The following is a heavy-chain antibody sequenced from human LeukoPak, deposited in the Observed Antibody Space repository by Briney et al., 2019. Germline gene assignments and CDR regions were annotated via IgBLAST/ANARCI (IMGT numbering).Heavy chain of an antibody. Sequence: GGSLRLSCAASGFTFSSYAMHWVRQAPGKGLEWVAVISYDGSNKYYADSVKGRFTISRDNSKNTLYLQMNSLRAEDTAVYYCARVRSPPITIFDYWGQGTLATVSS. CDR3: ARVRSPPITIFDY. J-gene: IGHJ4*02. CDR2: ISYDGSNK. D-gene: IGHD3-3*01. CDR1: GFTFSSYA. V-gene: IGHV3-30-3*01.